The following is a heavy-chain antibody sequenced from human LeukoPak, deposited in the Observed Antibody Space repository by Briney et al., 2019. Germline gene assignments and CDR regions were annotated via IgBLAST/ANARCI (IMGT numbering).Heavy chain of an antibody. D-gene: IGHD2-8*01. CDR1: GGSLSSYY. J-gene: IGHJ4*02. CDR3: ARYYCTNVCYNFDY. V-gene: IGHV4-59*01. Sequence: SETLSLTCTVSGGSLSSYYWSWIRQPPGQGLEWIGYIHSTGRTNYNTSLTSRVTMSVDTSKNQFSLKLSSVTAADTAVYYCARYYCTNVCYNFDYWGQGTLVTVSS. CDR2: IHSTGRT.